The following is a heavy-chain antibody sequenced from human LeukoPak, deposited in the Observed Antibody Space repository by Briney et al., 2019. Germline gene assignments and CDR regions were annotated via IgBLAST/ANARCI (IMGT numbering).Heavy chain of an antibody. D-gene: IGHD6-13*01. CDR2: IFPGDSGT. V-gene: IGHV5-51*01. CDR1: GYSFANYW. CDR3: ARTYSSDWLHYFDY. J-gene: IGHJ4*02. Sequence: GEPLKTSCKSFGYSFANYWNGRGRQMPGKGLEWRGIIFPGDSGTRYSPSFQGQVTISADKSINTAYLQWSSLKASDTAIYYCARTYSSDWLHYFDYWGQGALVTVSS.